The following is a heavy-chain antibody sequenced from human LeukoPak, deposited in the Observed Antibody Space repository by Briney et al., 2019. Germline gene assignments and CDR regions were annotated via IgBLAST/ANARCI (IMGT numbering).Heavy chain of an antibody. CDR2: ISYDGSNK. CDR1: GFTFSSYG. J-gene: IGHJ4*02. V-gene: IGHV3-30*18. Sequence: GSLRLSCAASGFTFSSYGMHWVRQAPGKGLEWVAVISYDGSNKYYADSVKGRFTISRDNSKNTLYLQMNSLRAEDTAVYYCAKARRGYSYGKGLDYWGQGTLVTVSS. CDR3: AKARRGYSYGKGLDY. D-gene: IGHD5-18*01.